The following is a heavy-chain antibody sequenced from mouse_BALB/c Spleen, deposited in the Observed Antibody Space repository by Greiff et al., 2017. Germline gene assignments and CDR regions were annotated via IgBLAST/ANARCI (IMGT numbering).Heavy chain of an antibody. CDR1: GFTFSSYA. J-gene: IGHJ4*01. Sequence: EVKLQESGGGLVKPGGSLKLSCAASGFTFSSYAMSWVRQTPEKRLEWVASISSGGSTYYPDSVKGRFTISRDNARNILYLQMSSLRSEDTAMYYCARGNRYGGAMDYWGQGTSVTVSS. CDR2: ISSGGST. V-gene: IGHV5-6-5*01. D-gene: IGHD2-14*01. CDR3: ARGNRYGGAMDY.